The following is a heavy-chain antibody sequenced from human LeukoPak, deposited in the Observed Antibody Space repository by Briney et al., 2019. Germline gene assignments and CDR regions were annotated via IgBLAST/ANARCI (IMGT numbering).Heavy chain of an antibody. J-gene: IGHJ5*02. V-gene: IGHV3-30*03. CDR2: MSYDGSNK. CDR3: ATRGGVGRNNWFDP. D-gene: IGHD3-16*01. CDR1: GFTFSSYG. Sequence: PGRSLRLSCAASGFTFSSYGMHWVRQAPGKGLEWVALMSYDGSNKYYADSVKGRFTISRDNSKNTLYLQMNSLRAEDTAVYYCATRGGVGRNNWFDPWGQGTLVTVSS.